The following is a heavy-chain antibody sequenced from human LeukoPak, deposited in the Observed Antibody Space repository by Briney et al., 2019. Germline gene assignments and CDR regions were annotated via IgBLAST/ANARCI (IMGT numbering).Heavy chain of an antibody. CDR3: AKDVTYFDWSAPFDY. Sequence: PGGSLRLSCAASGFTFSSYAMSWVRQAPGKGLEWVSAISGSGGSTYYADTVKGRFTISGDNSKNTLYLQMNSLRAEDTAVYYCAKDVTYFDWSAPFDYWGQGTLVTVSS. CDR1: GFTFSSYA. V-gene: IGHV3-23*01. CDR2: ISGSGGST. D-gene: IGHD3-9*01. J-gene: IGHJ4*02.